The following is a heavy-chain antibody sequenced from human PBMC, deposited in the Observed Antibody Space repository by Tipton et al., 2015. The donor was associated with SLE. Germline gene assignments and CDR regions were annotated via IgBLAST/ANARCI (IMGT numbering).Heavy chain of an antibody. V-gene: IGHV1-8*01. Sequence: QVQLVQSGAEVKKPGASVKVSCKASAYTFASYDINWVRQATGQGLEWMGWVNPNSGNTAYAQKFQGRVTMTRDTSISTAYMELSSLTSEDTAVYYCARRAVAGYFDSWGQGTLVTVSS. CDR2: VNPNSGNT. J-gene: IGHJ4*02. CDR1: AYTFASYD. D-gene: IGHD6-19*01. CDR3: ARRAVAGYFDS.